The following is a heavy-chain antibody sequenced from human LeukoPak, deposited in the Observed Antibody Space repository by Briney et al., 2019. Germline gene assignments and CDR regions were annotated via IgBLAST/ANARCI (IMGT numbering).Heavy chain of an antibody. CDR1: GYTFTGYY. V-gene: IGHV1-2*02. CDR2: INPNSGGT. D-gene: IGHD3-9*01. CDR3: ARDRRYFDWLFRNWFDP. J-gene: IGHJ5*02. Sequence: GASAKVSCKASGYTFTGYYMHWVRQAPGQGLEWMGWINPNSGGTNYAQKFQGRVTMTRDTSISTAYMELSRLRSDDTAVYYCARDRRYFDWLFRNWFDPWGQGTLVTVSS.